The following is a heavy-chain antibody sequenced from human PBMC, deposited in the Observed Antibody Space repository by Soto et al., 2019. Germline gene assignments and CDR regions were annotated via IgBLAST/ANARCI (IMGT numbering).Heavy chain of an antibody. CDR2: INAGNGNT. CDR1: GYTFTSYA. J-gene: IGHJ4*02. Sequence: QVQLVQSGAEEKKPGASVKVYCKASGYTFTSYAMHWVRQAPGQRLEWMGWINAGNGNTRYSQKFQDRVTITTDTSASTAYMELSSLRSEDTAVYYCARDRLYSSSWYYFDYWGQGTLVTVSS. V-gene: IGHV1-3*05. CDR3: ARDRLYSSSWYYFDY. D-gene: IGHD6-13*01.